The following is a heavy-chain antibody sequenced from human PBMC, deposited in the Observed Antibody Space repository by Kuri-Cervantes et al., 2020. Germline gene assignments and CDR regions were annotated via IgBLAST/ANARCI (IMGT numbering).Heavy chain of an antibody. Sequence: ETLSLTCAASGFTFSSYWMHWVRQAPGKGLVWVSRINSGGSSTSYADSVKGRFTIARDNAKNTLYLQMNSLRAENTAVYYCARVPLWFGHFDYWGQGTLVTVSS. CDR1: GFTFSSYW. J-gene: IGHJ4*02. CDR3: ARVPLWFGHFDY. D-gene: IGHD3-10*01. CDR2: INSGGSST. V-gene: IGHV3-74*01.